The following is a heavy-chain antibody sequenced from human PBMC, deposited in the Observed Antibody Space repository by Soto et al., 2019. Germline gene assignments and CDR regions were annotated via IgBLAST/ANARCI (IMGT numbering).Heavy chain of an antibody. CDR3: ASDNVVVPAAIGNWFDP. V-gene: IGHV1-18*04. CDR2: ISAYNGNT. Sequence: GSVEVYSKASGDPFTSYGISLDPPAPGQGLEWMGWISAYNGNTKYAQKLHGRVTMTTDTSTSTAYMELRSLRSDDTAVYYCASDNVVVPAAIGNWFDPWGQGTLVTVPQ. J-gene: IGHJ5*02. CDR1: GDPFTSYG. D-gene: IGHD2-2*02.